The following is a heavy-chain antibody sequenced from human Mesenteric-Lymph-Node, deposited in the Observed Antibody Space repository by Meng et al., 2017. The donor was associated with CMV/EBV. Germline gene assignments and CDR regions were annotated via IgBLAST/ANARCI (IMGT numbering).Heavy chain of an antibody. Sequence: GESLKISCAASGFTFSSYSMNWVRQAPGKGLEWVSSISSSSSYIYYADSVKGRFTISRDNAKNSVYLQMNSLGDEDTAFYYCARGDSSSWFDSWGQGVLVTVSS. J-gene: IGHJ5*01. CDR1: GFTFSSYS. V-gene: IGHV3-21*04. D-gene: IGHD6-13*01. CDR2: ISSSSSYI. CDR3: ARGDSSSWFDS.